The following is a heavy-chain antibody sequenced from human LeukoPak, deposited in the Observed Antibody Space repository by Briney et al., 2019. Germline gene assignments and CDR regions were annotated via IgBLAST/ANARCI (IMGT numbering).Heavy chain of an antibody. CDR2: IIPIFGTA. CDR1: GGTFSSYA. CDR3: ARGLRIQLWNYYYYMDV. J-gene: IGHJ6*03. D-gene: IGHD5-18*01. Sequence: GASVKVSCKASGGTFSSYAISWVRQAPGQGLEWMGGIIPIFGTANYAQKFQGRVTITADKSTSTAYMELSSLRSEDTAVYYCARGLRIQLWNYYYYMDVWGKGTTVTVSS. V-gene: IGHV1-69*06.